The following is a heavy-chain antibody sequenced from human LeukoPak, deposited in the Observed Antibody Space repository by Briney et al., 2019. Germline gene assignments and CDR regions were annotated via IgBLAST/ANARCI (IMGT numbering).Heavy chain of an antibody. CDR3: ARVPYCSSTSCYPYNWFDP. CDR1: GGSFSGYY. Sequence: SETLSLTCAVYGGSFSGYYWSWIRQPPGKGLEWIGEINHSGSTNYNPSLKSRVTISVDTSKNQFSLKLSSVTAADTAVYYCARVPYCSSTSCYPYNWFDPWGQGTLVAVSS. J-gene: IGHJ5*02. CDR2: INHSGST. V-gene: IGHV4-34*01. D-gene: IGHD2-2*01.